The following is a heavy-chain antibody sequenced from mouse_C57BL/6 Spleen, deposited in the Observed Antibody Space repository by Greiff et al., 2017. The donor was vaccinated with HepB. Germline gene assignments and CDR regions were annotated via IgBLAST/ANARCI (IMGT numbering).Heavy chain of an antibody. Sequence: EVQLVESGGGLVQPGGSLSLSCAASGFTFTDYYMSWVRQPPGKALEWLGFIRNKANGYTTEYSASVKGRFTISRDNSQSILYLQMNDLRAEDSATYYCASSPYSTHAMDYWGQGTSVTVSS. D-gene: IGHD2-5*01. V-gene: IGHV7-3*01. J-gene: IGHJ4*01. CDR3: ASSPYSTHAMDY. CDR2: IRNKANGYTT. CDR1: GFTFTDYY.